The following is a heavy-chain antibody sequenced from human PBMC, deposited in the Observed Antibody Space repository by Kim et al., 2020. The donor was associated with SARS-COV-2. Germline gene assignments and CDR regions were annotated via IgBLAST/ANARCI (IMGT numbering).Heavy chain of an antibody. D-gene: IGHD4-4*01. CDR3: ARAADSKIWFDP. V-gene: IGHV5-51*01. Sequence: RYSPSFQGQVTISADKSISTAYLQWSSLKASDTAMYYCARAADSKIWFDPWGQGTLVTVSS. J-gene: IGHJ5*02.